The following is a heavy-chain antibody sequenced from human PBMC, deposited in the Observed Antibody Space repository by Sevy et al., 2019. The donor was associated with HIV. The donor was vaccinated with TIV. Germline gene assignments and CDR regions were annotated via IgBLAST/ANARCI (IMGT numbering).Heavy chain of an antibody. V-gene: IGHV1-46*01. CDR1: GDTFTNNY. CDR3: VRADPDQHFDS. Sequence: ASVKVSSKASGDTFTNNYIHWVRQAPGQGLEWMGMVDPSAGNTTYAQKFQGRVTMTRDTSTSILYMELSSLRSEDTALYYCVRADPDQHFDSWGQGTLVTVSS. J-gene: IGHJ4*02. CDR2: VDPSAGNT.